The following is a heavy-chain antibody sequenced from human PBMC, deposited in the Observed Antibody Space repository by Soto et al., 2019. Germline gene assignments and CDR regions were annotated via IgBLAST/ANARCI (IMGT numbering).Heavy chain of an antibody. CDR1: GFTFSNAW. Sequence: EVQLVESGGGLVKPGGSLRLSCAASGFTFSNAWMSWVRQAPGKGLEWVGRIKSKTDGGTTDYAAPVKGRFTISRDDSKNTLYLQMNSLKTEDTAVYYCTTGRTTVTSYYCYYMDVWGKGTTVTVSS. CDR2: IKSKTDGGTT. CDR3: TTGRTTVTSYYCYYMDV. V-gene: IGHV3-15*01. D-gene: IGHD4-4*01. J-gene: IGHJ6*03.